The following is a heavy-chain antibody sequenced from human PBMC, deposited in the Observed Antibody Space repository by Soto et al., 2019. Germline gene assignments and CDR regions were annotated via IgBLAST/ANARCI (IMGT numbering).Heavy chain of an antibody. V-gene: IGHV4-61*03. Sequence: QVQLQESGPGLVNPSETLSLTCAVAGVSVSSKIHHWTWIRQPPGKGLEWIGQSGNTNDTPSLKSRVTIAVATSTNHCSLSLRSVTAADTAVYSCAVYAEWGLGGGYWGQGTLVTVSS. J-gene: IGHJ1*01. CDR1: GVSVSSKIHH. CDR3: AVYAEWGLGGGY. CDR2: QSGNT. D-gene: IGHD2-2*01.